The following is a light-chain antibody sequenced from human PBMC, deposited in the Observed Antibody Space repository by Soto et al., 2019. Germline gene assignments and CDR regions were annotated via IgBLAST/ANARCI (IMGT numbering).Light chain of an antibody. J-gene: IGKJ4*01. CDR1: QSVGND. V-gene: IGKV3-11*01. CDR2: YAS. Sequence: EIVLTQSPATLSLSQGDRATLSCRASQSVGNDLVWYHQKRGQAPRVLIYYASNRATGIPARFSGSGSGTDFTLTISGLEPEDFAFYYCQQRNSWPPTFGGGTRVEIK. CDR3: QQRNSWPPT.